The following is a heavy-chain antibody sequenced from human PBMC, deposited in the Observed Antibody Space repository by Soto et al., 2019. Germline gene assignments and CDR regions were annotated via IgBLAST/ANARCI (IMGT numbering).Heavy chain of an antibody. CDR3: ERGYSSSLFDY. CDR2: INHSGST. CDR1: GGSFSGYY. D-gene: IGHD6-6*01. V-gene: IGHV4-34*01. Sequence: SETLSLTCAVYGGSFSGYYWSWIRQPPGKGLEWIGEINHSGSTNYNPSLKSRVTISVDTYKNQFSLKLSSVTAADTAVYYCERGYSSSLFDYWGQGTPVTVSS. J-gene: IGHJ4*02.